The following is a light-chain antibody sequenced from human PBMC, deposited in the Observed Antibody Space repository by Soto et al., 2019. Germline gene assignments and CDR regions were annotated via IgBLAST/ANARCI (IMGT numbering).Light chain of an antibody. CDR2: GAS. CDR1: QSVSSSY. J-gene: IGKJ4*01. Sequence: EIVLTQSPGTLSLSPGERATISCRASQSVSSSYLAWYQQKPGQAPRLLIYGASSRATGIPDRFSGSGSGTDFTLTIGRLEPEDFAVYYCQQYGSSPFGGGTKLEIK. V-gene: IGKV3-20*01. CDR3: QQYGSSP.